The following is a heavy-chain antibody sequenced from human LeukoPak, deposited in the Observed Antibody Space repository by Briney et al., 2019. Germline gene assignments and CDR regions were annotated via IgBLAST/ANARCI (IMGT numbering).Heavy chain of an antibody. D-gene: IGHD6-19*01. J-gene: IGHJ4*02. CDR3: AKASERYSSGWYDY. V-gene: IGHV3-9*01. CDR1: GFTFDDYA. Sequence: GGSLRLSCAASGFTFDDYAMHWVRQAPGKGLEWVSGISWNSGSIGYADSVKGRFTISRDNAKYSLYLQMNSLRAEDTALYYCAKASERYSSGWYDYWGQGTLVTVSS. CDR2: ISWNSGSI.